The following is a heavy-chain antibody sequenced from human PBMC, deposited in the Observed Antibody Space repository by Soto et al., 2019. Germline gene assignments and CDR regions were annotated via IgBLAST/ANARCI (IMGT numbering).Heavy chain of an antibody. CDR2: IWYDGSNK. Sequence: GGSLRLSCAASGFTFSSYGMHWVRQAPGKGLEWVAVIWYDGSNKYYADSVKGRFTISRDNSKNTLYLQMNSLRAEDTAVYYCARGSASIRGYYGSGSYPDYWGQGTLVTVSS. CDR1: GFTFSSYG. D-gene: IGHD3-10*01. CDR3: ARGSASIRGYYGSGSYPDY. V-gene: IGHV3-33*08. J-gene: IGHJ4*02.